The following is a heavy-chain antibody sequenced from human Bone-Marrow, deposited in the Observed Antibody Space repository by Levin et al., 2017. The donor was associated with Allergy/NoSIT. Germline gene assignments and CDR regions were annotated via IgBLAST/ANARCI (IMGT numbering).Heavy chain of an antibody. CDR2: TRSRGSTV. J-gene: IGHJ6*02. D-gene: IGHD3-10*01. Sequence: GESLKISCVASGFTFPDYYMGWVRQAPGKGLEWISYTRSRGSTVYYADFVKGRFTVSRDNAENTLYVQMNSLRAEDTAVYYCARVRGSDVSTANYYYYGMDVWGQGTTVVVS. V-gene: IGHV3-11*01. CDR1: GFTFPDYY. CDR3: ARVRGSDVSTANYYYYGMDV.